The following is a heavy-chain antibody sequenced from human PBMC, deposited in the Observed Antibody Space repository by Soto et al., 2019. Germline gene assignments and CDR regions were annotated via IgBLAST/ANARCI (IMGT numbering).Heavy chain of an antibody. CDR1: GGSVSSGGYS. V-gene: IGHV4-30-2*02. CDR2: IYHSGST. D-gene: IGHD5-18*01. CDR3: ASGRRYSYGSIHY. J-gene: IGHJ4*02. Sequence: SETLSLTCTVSGGSVSSGGYSWSWIRQPPGKGLEWIGYIYHSGSTYYNPSLKSRVTISVDRSKNQFSLKLSSVTAADTAMYYCASGRRYSYGSIHYWGQGTLVTVSS.